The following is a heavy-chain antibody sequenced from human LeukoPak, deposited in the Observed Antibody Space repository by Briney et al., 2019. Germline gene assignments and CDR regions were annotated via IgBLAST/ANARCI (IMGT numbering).Heavy chain of an antibody. CDR1: GGSISSGSYY. CDR2: IYTSGST. CDR3: ARGHDYFDY. J-gene: IGHJ4*02. V-gene: IGHV4-61*02. Sequence: SQTLSLTCTVSGGSISSGSYYWSWIRQPAGKGLEWIGRIYTSGSTNYNPSLKSRVTISVDTSKNQFSLNLSSVTAADTAVFYCARGHDYFDYWGQGTLVTVSS.